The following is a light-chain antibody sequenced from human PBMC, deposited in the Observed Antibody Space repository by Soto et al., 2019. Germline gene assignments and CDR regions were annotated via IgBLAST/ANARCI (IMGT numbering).Light chain of an antibody. Sequence: EIVLTQSPATLSLSPGDRATLSCRANQSVGSSLAWIRQRPGQAPSLVIYDAFNRASGTPARFSGSGSGTDFTLTISSLESADVATYYCQQHSNWPMTFGQGTRLEIK. CDR2: DAF. V-gene: IGKV3-11*01. CDR3: QQHSNWPMT. CDR1: QSVGSS. J-gene: IGKJ5*01.